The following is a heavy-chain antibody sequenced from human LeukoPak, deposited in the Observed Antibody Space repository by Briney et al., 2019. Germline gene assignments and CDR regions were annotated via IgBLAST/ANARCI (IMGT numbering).Heavy chain of an antibody. J-gene: IGHJ4*02. Sequence: GGSLRLSCAASGFTFSSYAMGWVRQAPGKGLEWVSSISGSGGTTYYADSVKGRFIISRDNSNNTLYLQMRSLTAEDTAVYFCAKVSAFYYDSGGYSAPFDYWGQGTLVPVSS. D-gene: IGHD3-22*01. CDR2: ISGSGGTT. CDR1: GFTFSSYA. CDR3: AKVSAFYYDSGGYSAPFDY. V-gene: IGHV3-23*01.